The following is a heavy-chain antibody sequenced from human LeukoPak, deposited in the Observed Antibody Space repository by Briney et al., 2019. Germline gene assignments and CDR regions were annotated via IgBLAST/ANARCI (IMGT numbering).Heavy chain of an antibody. CDR3: AKNQGASDRRVFDV. Sequence: GGSLRLSCAASGFIFNNYAMTWVRQTPGKGLEWVSTITGTGGHTYYADFAEGRFTISRDNSKSTLYLQLNSLRADDTALYYLAKNQGASDRRVFDVWGKGTRVTVS. CDR1: GFIFNNYA. CDR2: ITGTGGHT. V-gene: IGHV3-23*01. J-gene: IGHJ3*01. D-gene: IGHD1-14*01.